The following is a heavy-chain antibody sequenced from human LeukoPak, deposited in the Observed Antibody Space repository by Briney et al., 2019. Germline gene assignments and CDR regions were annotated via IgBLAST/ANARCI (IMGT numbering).Heavy chain of an antibody. Sequence: KASETLSLTCTVSGGSISSSSYYWGWIRQPPGKGLEWIGSIYYSGSTYYNPSLKSRVTISVDTSKNQFSLKLSSVTAADTAVYYCARQAEGGITGTTAFDIWGQGTMVTVSS. CDR2: IYYSGST. D-gene: IGHD1-7*01. CDR3: ARQAEGGITGTTAFDI. J-gene: IGHJ3*02. V-gene: IGHV4-39*01. CDR1: GGSISSSSYY.